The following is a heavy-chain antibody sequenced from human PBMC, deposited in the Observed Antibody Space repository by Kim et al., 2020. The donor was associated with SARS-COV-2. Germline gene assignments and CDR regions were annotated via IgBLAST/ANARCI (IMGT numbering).Heavy chain of an antibody. J-gene: IGHJ6*02. CDR2: SNK. V-gene: IGHV3-30*01. CDR3: ARDSYGMDV. Sequence: SNKYDVDSVKGRFTISRDNSKNTLYLQMNSLRAEDTAVYYCARDSYGMDVWGQGTTVTVSS.